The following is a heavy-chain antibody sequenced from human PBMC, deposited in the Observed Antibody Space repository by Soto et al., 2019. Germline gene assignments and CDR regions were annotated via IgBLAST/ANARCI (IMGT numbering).Heavy chain of an antibody. V-gene: IGHV3-21*01. Sequence: EVQLVESGGGLVKPGGSLRLSCAASRFTFSSYSMNWVRQAPGKGLEWVSSISSSNIYIYYADSVKGRFTISRDNAKNSLYLQMNSLRAEDTAVYYCARGGVLGYCTNGVCSHFDYWGQGTLVTVSS. CDR1: RFTFSSYS. CDR2: ISSSNIYI. D-gene: IGHD2-8*01. J-gene: IGHJ4*02. CDR3: ARGGVLGYCTNGVCSHFDY.